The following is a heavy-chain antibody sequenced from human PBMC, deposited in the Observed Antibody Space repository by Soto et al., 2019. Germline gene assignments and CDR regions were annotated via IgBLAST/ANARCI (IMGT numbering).Heavy chain of an antibody. CDR2: ISGSGHKT. CDR1: GFTFSSYA. J-gene: IGHJ6*02. CDR3: ADGGYCSGTSCYGGMDV. D-gene: IGHD2-2*01. Sequence: GGSLRLSCAASGFTFSSYAMSWVRQAPGKGLEWVSAISGSGHKTNYADSVKGRFTISRDNPKNTLYLQMNSLRAEDTAVYYCADGGYCSGTSCYGGMDVWGQGTTVTVSS. V-gene: IGHV3-23*01.